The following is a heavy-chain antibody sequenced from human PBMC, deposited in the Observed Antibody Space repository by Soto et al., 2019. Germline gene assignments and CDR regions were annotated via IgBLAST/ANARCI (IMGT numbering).Heavy chain of an antibody. J-gene: IGHJ6*03. Sequence: PVGSLRLSCAASGFTFSSYGMHWVRQAPGKGLEWVAVIWYDGSNKYYADSVKGRFTISRDNSKNTLYLQMNSLRAEDTAVYYCARDQGYGSGLLNYYYYYMDVWGKGTTVTVSS. CDR2: IWYDGSNK. V-gene: IGHV3-33*01. CDR1: GFTFSSYG. CDR3: ARDQGYGSGLLNYYYYYMDV. D-gene: IGHD6-19*01.